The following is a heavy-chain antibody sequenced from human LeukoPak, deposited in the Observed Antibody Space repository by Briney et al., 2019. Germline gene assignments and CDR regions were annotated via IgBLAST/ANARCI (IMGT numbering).Heavy chain of an antibody. V-gene: IGHV3-23*01. Sequence: PGGSLRLSCAASGFTFSTYAMTWVRQAPGKGLEWVSSISGSGGDTYYAGSVKCRFTISRDNSKNTLYLQMNSLRVEDTAVYYCATPSDGSGSYFGYWGQGTLVSVSS. D-gene: IGHD3-10*01. CDR2: ISGSGGDT. CDR3: ATPSDGSGSYFGY. CDR1: GFTFSTYA. J-gene: IGHJ4*02.